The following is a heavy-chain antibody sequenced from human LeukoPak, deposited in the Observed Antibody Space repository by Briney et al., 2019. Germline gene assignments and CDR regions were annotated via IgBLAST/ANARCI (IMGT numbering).Heavy chain of an antibody. CDR3: ARGRGPSYCSSTSCRYWPRWFDP. J-gene: IGHJ5*02. V-gene: IGHV4-34*01. D-gene: IGHD2-2*01. CDR2: INHSGST. Sequence: PSETLSLTCAVYGGSFSGYYWSWIRQPPGKGLEWIGEINHSGSTNYNPSLKSRVTISVDTSKNQFSLKLSSVTAADTAVYYCARGRGPSYCSSTSCRYWPRWFDPWGQGTLVTVSS. CDR1: GGSFSGYY.